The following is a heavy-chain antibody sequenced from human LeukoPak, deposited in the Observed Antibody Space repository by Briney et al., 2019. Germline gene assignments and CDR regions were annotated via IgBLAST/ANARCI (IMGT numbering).Heavy chain of an antibody. CDR2: IYYSGST. Sequence: SETLSLTCTVSGGSITRGDYYWSWIRQPPGEGLEWIGSIYYSGSTSYNPSLKSRLTISVDTSKNQFSLKLSSVTAADTAVYYCARVVSVRSLDYWGQGTLVTVSS. D-gene: IGHD4-17*01. V-gene: IGHV4-30-4*01. J-gene: IGHJ4*02. CDR1: GGSITRGDYY. CDR3: ARVVSVRSLDY.